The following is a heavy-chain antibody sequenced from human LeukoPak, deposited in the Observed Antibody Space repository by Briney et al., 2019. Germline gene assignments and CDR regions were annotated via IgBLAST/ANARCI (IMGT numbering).Heavy chain of an antibody. J-gene: IGHJ6*02. V-gene: IGHV1-2*02. CDR2: INPNSGGT. CDR1: GYTFTGYY. Sequence: ASVKVSCKASGYTFTGYYMHWVRQAPGQGLEWMGWINPNSGGTNYAQKFQGRVTMTRDTSISTAYMELSRLRSDDTAVYYCARVSSGWYYYYSMDVWGQGTTVTVPS. D-gene: IGHD6-19*01. CDR3: ARVSSGWYYYYSMDV.